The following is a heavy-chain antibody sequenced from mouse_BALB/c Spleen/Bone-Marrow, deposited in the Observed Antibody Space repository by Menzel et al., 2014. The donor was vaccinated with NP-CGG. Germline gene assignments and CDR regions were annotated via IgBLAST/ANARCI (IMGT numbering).Heavy chain of an antibody. V-gene: IGHV1S29*02. Sequence: EVQLQQSGPELVEPGASVKISCKASGYTFTDYNMHWVKQSHGKSLEWIGYIYPYNGGTGYNQKFKSKATLTVDNSSSTAYMELRSLTSEDSAVYYCARDDGYYDYWGQGTTLTVSS. CDR2: IYPYNGGT. J-gene: IGHJ2*01. CDR1: GYTFTDYN. D-gene: IGHD2-3*01. CDR3: ARDDGYYDY.